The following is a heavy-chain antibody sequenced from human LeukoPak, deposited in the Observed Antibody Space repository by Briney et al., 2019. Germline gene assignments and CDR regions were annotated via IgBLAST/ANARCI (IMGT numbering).Heavy chain of an antibody. Sequence: GGSLRLSCAASGFTFSPYSMNWVRQAPGKGLEWVSSISPNHYIYYADSVKGRFTVSRDNARNSLYLQMNSLRTEDTAVYYCARGCGSNCYLNGYWGQGTLVTVSS. CDR2: ISPNHYI. D-gene: IGHD2-15*01. J-gene: IGHJ4*02. V-gene: IGHV3-21*01. CDR1: GFTFSPYS. CDR3: ARGCGSNCYLNGY.